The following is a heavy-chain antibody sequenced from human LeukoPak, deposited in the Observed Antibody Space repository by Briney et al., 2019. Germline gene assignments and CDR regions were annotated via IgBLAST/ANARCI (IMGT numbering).Heavy chain of an antibody. CDR1: GGSISSYY. Sequence: PSETLSLTCTVSGGSISSYYWSWIRQPPGKGLEWIGYIYYSGSTNYNPSLESRVTISVDTSKNQFSLKLSSVTAADTAVYYCARLGYEPLWFGELLSTTENWFDPWGQGTLVTVSS. J-gene: IGHJ5*02. D-gene: IGHD3-10*01. V-gene: IGHV4-59*08. CDR2: IYYSGST. CDR3: ARLGYEPLWFGELLSTTENWFDP.